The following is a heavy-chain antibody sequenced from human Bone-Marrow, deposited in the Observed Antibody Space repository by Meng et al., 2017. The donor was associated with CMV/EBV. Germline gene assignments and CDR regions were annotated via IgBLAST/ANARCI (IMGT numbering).Heavy chain of an antibody. J-gene: IGHJ1*01. V-gene: IGHV1-69*10. Sequence: SVKVSCKASGGTFSSYAISWVRQAPGQGLEWMGGIIPILGIANYAQKFQGRVTITADKSTSTAYMELSSLRAEDTAVYYCARGGVAARRQAEYFQHWGQGTLVTVSS. CDR1: GGTFSSYA. D-gene: IGHD6-6*01. CDR3: ARGGVAARRQAEYFQH. CDR2: IIPILGIA.